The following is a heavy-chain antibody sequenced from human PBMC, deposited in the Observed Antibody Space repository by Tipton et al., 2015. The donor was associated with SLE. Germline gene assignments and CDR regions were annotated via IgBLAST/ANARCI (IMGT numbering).Heavy chain of an antibody. J-gene: IGHJ4*02. CDR2: IYHSGTA. CDR3: ARGGTALNY. Sequence: TLSLTCTVSGGSISSSRYYWGWIRQPPGKGLEWIGSIYHSGTAYYNPSLKSRVTISVDTSKNQISLKLSSVTAADTAVYYCARGGTALNYWGQGTLVTVSS. CDR1: GGSISSSRYY. D-gene: IGHD5-18*01. V-gene: IGHV4-39*07.